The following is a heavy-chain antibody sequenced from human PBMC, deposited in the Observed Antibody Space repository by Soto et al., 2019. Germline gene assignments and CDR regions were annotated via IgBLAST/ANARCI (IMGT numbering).Heavy chain of an antibody. J-gene: IGHJ4*02. CDR1: GDSLNSGGYS. D-gene: IGHD6-13*01. CDR3: ARNRVGSSWYVDY. V-gene: IGHV4-30-2*01. CDR2: IYHSGST. Sequence: QLQLQESGSGLVKPSQTLSLTCAVSGDSLNSGGYSWSWIRQPPRTGLEWIGYIYHSGSTHYNPSLKSRVTMSLDRSKNQFSLRLNAVTAADTAVYYWARNRVGSSWYVDYWGQGIQVTVSS.